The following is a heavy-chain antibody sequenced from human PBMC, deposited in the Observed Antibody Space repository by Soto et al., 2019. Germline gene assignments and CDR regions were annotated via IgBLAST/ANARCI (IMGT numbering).Heavy chain of an antibody. Sequence: PSETLSLTCTVSGDSVTTGPYSWNWVRQPPGKGLEWIGYIHYSGSTKYNPSLKSRVTISRDTSKNQFSLNLNSVTAADTAVYYCARGPTLTTDYWGLGTLVTVSS. CDR1: GDSVTTGPYS. D-gene: IGHD4-4*01. CDR3: ARGPTLTTDY. CDR2: IHYSGST. V-gene: IGHV4-61*01. J-gene: IGHJ4*02.